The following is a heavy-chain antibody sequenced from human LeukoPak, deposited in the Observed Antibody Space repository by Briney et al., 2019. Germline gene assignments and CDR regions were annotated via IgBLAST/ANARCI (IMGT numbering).Heavy chain of an antibody. CDR3: ARKGRDKDTTIAARPVFGWFDP. CDR1: GGSISSSPYY. V-gene: IGHV4-39*07. D-gene: IGHD6-6*01. J-gene: IGHJ5*02. Sequence: PSETLSLTCTVSGGSISSSPYYWDWIRQPPGKGLEWIGSFSYSGSTYYNPSLKSRVTISVDTSKNQFSLKLSSVTAADTAVYYCARKGRDKDTTIAARPVFGWFDPWGQGTLVTVSS. CDR2: FSYSGST.